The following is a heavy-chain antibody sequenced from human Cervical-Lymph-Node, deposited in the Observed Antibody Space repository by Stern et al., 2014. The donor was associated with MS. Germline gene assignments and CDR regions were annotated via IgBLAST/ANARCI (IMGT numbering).Heavy chain of an antibody. J-gene: IGHJ4*02. D-gene: IGHD6-6*01. CDR2: ISSSSRTI. CDR1: GFTFTRHA. CDR3: ARDSSSSPIDY. Sequence: EVQLVQSGGGLVQPGASLRLSCAASGFTFTRHAMNWVRQAPGKGLEWLSYISSSSRTIYHADSVKGRFTISRDNAMDSLFLQMNSLRDEDTAVYYCARDSSSSPIDYWGQGILVSVSS. V-gene: IGHV3-48*02.